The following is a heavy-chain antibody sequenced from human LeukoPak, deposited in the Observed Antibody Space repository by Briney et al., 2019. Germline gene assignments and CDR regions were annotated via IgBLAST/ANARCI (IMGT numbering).Heavy chain of an antibody. J-gene: IGHJ4*02. CDR2: IYPGDSDT. V-gene: IGHV5-51*01. CDR1: GYTFPSYW. CDR3: ARVVSLSVVPSLFDS. Sequence: GDSLKISWKGSGYTFPSYWIGWVRQTPGKGLEWMGNIYPGDSDTRYSPTFQGQVTISADKSISTAYMQWCSLKASDTAMYYCARVVSLSVVPSLFDSWGQGTLVTVSS. D-gene: IGHD4-23*01.